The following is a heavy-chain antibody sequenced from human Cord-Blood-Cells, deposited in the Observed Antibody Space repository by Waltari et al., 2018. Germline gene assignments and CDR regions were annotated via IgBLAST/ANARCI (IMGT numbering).Heavy chain of an antibody. Sequence: QLQLQESGPGLVKPSETLSLTCPVSGGSISSSSYYWGWIRQPPGKGLGWIGSIYYSGSTYYNPSLKSRVTISVDTSKNQFSLKLSSVTAADTAVYYCARYGRFDYWGQGTLVTVSS. V-gene: IGHV4-39*01. D-gene: IGHD1-26*01. CDR2: IYYSGST. J-gene: IGHJ4*02. CDR1: GGSISSSSYY. CDR3: ARYGRFDY.